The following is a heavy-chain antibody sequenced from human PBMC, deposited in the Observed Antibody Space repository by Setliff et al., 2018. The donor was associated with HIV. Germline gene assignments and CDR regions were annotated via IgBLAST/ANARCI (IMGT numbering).Heavy chain of an antibody. CDR2: IYYSGST. V-gene: IGHV4-59*11. J-gene: IGHJ4*02. Sequence: PSETLSLTCTVSGGSISSHYWSWIRQPPGKGLEWIGSIYYSGSTNYNPSLKSRVTISVDTSKNQFSLKLSSVTAADTAVYYCANLSQGHWGQGTLVTVS. CDR1: GGSISSHY. CDR3: ANLSQGH.